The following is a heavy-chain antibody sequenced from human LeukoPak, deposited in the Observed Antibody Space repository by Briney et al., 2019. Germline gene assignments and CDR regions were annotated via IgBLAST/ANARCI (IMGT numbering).Heavy chain of an antibody. J-gene: IGHJ5*02. V-gene: IGHV4-59*08. Sequence: PAETLSLTCTVSGGSISSYYWSWLRQPPGKGLEWIGYVYYTGSTNYNPSLKSRVTISLHTSENQFSLELSSVTAADTAVYYCARGGDGYKSPWFDPWGQGTLVTVSS. CDR3: ARGGDGYKSPWFDP. D-gene: IGHD5-24*01. CDR1: GGSISSYY. CDR2: VYYTGST.